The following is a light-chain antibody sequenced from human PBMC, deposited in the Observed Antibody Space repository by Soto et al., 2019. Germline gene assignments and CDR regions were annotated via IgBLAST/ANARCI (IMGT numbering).Light chain of an antibody. Sequence: DIQMTQSPSALSASVGERVTMTCRASQSISSYLNWYQQKPGKAPKLLIYAASSLQSGVPSRFSGSGSGTDFTLTISRLEPEDFAVYYCQQYGSSGTFGQGTKVDI. CDR2: AAS. V-gene: IGKV1-39*01. J-gene: IGKJ1*01. CDR1: QSISSY. CDR3: QQYGSSGT.